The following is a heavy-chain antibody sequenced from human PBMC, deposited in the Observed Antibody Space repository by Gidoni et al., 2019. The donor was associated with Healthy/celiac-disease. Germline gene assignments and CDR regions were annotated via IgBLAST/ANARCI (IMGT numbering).Heavy chain of an antibody. Sequence: EVQLVESGGGLVPPGGSLRLSCAASGFTFSSYSMNWVRQAPGKGLEWVSYISSSSSTIYYADSVKGRFTISRDNAKNSLYLQMNSRRAEDTAVYYCASQYCGGDCYPLDYWGQGTLVTVSS. D-gene: IGHD2-21*01. J-gene: IGHJ4*02. CDR1: GFTFSSYS. CDR2: ISSSSSTI. CDR3: ASQYCGGDCYPLDY. V-gene: IGHV3-48*01.